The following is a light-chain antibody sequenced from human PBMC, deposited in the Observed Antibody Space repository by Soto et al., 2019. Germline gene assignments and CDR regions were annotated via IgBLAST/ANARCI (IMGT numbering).Light chain of an antibody. CDR2: ENN. CDR1: SSNIGNSY. J-gene: IGLJ3*02. Sequence: QSVLTQPPSVSAAPGQKVTISCSGSSSNIGNSYVSWYQQLPGTAPKLLIYENNKRPSGIPDRFSGSKSGTSATLGITGLQTGDEADYYCGTWDSSLSAEVFGGGTKLTVL. V-gene: IGLV1-51*02. CDR3: GTWDSSLSAEV.